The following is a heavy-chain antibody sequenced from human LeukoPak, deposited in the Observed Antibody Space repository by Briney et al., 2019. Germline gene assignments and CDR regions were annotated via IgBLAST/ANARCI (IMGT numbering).Heavy chain of an antibody. V-gene: IGHV3-23*01. CDR1: GFSFSSYV. D-gene: IGHD1-26*01. Sequence: GGSLRLSCAASGFSFSSYVMSWVRQAPGKGLEWVSAVSGSGGSTYSADSVKGRLTISRDNSKNMVYLQTSSLRAEDTAVYYCARAGSWSSRPYFDYWGQGILVTVSS. CDR2: VSGSGGST. CDR3: ARAGSWSSRPYFDY. J-gene: IGHJ4*02.